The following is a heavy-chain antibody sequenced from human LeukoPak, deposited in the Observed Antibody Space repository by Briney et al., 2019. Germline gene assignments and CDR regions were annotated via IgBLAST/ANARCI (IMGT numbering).Heavy chain of an antibody. J-gene: IGHJ4*02. D-gene: IGHD3-9*01. V-gene: IGHV4-59*01. CDR1: GGSISSYY. Sequence: PSETLSLTCTVSGGSISSYYWSWIRQPPGKGLEWIGYIYYSGSTNYNPSLKSRVTISVDTSKNQFSLKLSSVTAADTAVYYCARVERYFDWLSLDYWGQGTLVTVSS. CDR2: IYYSGST. CDR3: ARVERYFDWLSLDY.